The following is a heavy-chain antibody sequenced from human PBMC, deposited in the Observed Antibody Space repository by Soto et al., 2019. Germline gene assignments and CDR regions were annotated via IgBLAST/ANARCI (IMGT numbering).Heavy chain of an antibody. Sequence: PSETLSLTCTFSCGSISNYYWSWIRQPPGKGLEWIGYIYFTGSTRYNSSLKSRVTISVDTSKNQFSLKLYSVTAADTAVYYCARVGSGYVRGFDYWGQGILVTVSS. D-gene: IGHD5-12*01. CDR3: ARVGSGYVRGFDY. CDR2: IYFTGST. CDR1: CGSISNYY. V-gene: IGHV4-59*01. J-gene: IGHJ4*02.